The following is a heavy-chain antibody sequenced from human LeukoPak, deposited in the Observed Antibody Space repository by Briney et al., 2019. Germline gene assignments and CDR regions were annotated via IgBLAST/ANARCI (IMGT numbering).Heavy chain of an antibody. D-gene: IGHD6-13*01. Sequence: PGGSLRPSCAASGFTFSSYDMHWVRQATGKGLEWVSAIGTAGDTYYPGSVKGRFTISRENAKNSLYLQMNSLRAGNTAVYYCARDMAAAGSLSGMDVWGQGTTVTVSS. J-gene: IGHJ6*02. V-gene: IGHV3-13*01. CDR3: ARDMAAAGSLSGMDV. CDR1: GFTFSSYD. CDR2: IGTAGDT.